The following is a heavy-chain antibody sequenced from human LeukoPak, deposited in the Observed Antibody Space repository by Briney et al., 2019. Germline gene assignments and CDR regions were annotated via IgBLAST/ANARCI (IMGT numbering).Heavy chain of an antibody. J-gene: IGHJ5*02. CDR3: ARGLEVATIPYNWFDP. Sequence: SETLSLTCTVSGGSISTSSYYWGWIRQPPGKGLDWIGSIYYSGSTYYNPSLKSRVTISVDTSKNQFSLKLSSVTAADTAVYYCARGLEVATIPYNWFDPWGQGTLVTVSS. V-gene: IGHV4-39*07. D-gene: IGHD5-12*01. CDR2: IYYSGST. CDR1: GGSISTSSYY.